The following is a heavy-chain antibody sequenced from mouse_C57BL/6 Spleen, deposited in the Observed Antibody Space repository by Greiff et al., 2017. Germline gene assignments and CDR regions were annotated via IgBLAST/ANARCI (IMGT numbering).Heavy chain of an antibody. V-gene: IGHV1-55*01. J-gene: IGHJ4*01. CDR2: IYPGSGST. Sequence: QVQLQQPGAELVKPGASVKMSCKASVYTFTSYWITWVKQRPGQGLEWIGDIYPGSGSTNYNEKFKSKATLTVDTSSSTAYMQLSSLTSEDSAVYYCARGEIYDGYYGYAMDYWGQGTSVTVSS. CDR3: ARGEIYDGYYGYAMDY. CDR1: VYTFTSYW. D-gene: IGHD2-3*01.